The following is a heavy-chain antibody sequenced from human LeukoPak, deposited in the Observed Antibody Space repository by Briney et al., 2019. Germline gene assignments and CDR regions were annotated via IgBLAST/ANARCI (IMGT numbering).Heavy chain of an antibody. CDR2: IYYSGST. CDR3: ARGQWLVRSGAADEINFDY. CDR1: GGSISSSSYY. D-gene: IGHD6-19*01. V-gene: IGHV4-39*07. J-gene: IGHJ4*02. Sequence: TSETLSLTCTVSGGSISSSSYYWGWIRQPPGKGLEWIGSIYYSGSTYYNPSLKSRVTISVDTSKNQFSLKLSSVTAADTAVYYCARGQWLVRSGAADEINFDYWGQGTLVTVSS.